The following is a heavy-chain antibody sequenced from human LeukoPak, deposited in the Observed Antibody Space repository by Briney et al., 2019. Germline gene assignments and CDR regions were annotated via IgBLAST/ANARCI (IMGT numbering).Heavy chain of an antibody. V-gene: IGHV4-30-2*01. CDR2: IYHSGST. Sequence: PSQTLSLTCTVSGGSISSGGYYWSWIRQPPGKGLEWIGYIYHSGSTYYNPSLKSRVTISVDRSKNQFSLKLSSVTAADTAVYYCASIAEGVLYDILTGYTHYYFDYWGQGTLVTVSS. CDR3: ASIAEGVLYDILTGYTHYYFDY. J-gene: IGHJ4*02. D-gene: IGHD3-9*01. CDR1: GGSISSGGYY.